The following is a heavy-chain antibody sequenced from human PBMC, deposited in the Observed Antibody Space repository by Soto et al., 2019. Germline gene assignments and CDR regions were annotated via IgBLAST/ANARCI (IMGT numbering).Heavy chain of an antibody. J-gene: IGHJ3*02. CDR1: GFTFSSYA. V-gene: IGHV3-30-3*01. CDR2: ISYDGSNK. CDR3: ARGRSRDAFDI. Sequence: GGSLRLSCAASGFTFSSYAMHWVRQAPGKGLEWVAVISYDGSNKYYADSVKGRFTISRDNSRNTLYLQMNSLRAEDTAVYYCARGRSRDAFDIWGQGTMVTVSS.